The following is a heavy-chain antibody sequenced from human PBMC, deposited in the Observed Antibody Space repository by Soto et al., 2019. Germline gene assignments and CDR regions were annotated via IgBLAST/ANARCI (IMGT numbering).Heavy chain of an antibody. J-gene: IGHJ3*02. V-gene: IGHV4-4*07. CDR3: ARCHPKGDYGDASDI. CDR2: IYTSGRT. Sequence: QVQLQESGPGLVKPSETLSLTCTVSGGSISSYYWSWVRQPARKGLEWIGRIYTSGRTNYNPSLKSRVTLSVDTSKNQFSLKLSAVTAADTAVHYCARCHPKGDYGDASDIWGQGTMVTVSS. D-gene: IGHD3-10*01. CDR1: GGSISSYY.